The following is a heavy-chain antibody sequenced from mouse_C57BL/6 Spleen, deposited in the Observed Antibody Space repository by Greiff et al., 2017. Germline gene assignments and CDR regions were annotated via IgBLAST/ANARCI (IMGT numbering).Heavy chain of an antibody. CDR1: GYTFTSSW. J-gene: IGHJ4*01. CDR2: IYPGNSDT. V-gene: IGHV1-5*01. D-gene: IGHD4-1*01. Sequence: VQLQQSGTVLVRPGASVKMSCKTSGYTFTSSWMPWVNQRPGQGLDWIGAIYPGNSDTSYNQKFKGKAKLTAVTSASTAFMVRSSLTNEDSAVYYCTRSDWDRAMDYWGQGTSVTVSS. CDR3: TRSDWDRAMDY.